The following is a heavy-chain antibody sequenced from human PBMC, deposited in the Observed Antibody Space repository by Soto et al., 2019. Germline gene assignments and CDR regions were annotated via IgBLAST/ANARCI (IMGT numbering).Heavy chain of an antibody. J-gene: IGHJ4*02. CDR3: ASLGGSGR. CDR2: IIPILGIA. Sequence: QVQLVQSGAEVKKPGSSVKVSCKASGGTFSSYTISWVRQAPGQGLEWMGRIIPILGIANYAQKFQGRVTITAGKSTSTAYMELRSRRSEDTAVYYCASLGGSGRWGQGTLVTVSS. CDR1: GGTFSSYT. V-gene: IGHV1-69*02. D-gene: IGHD3-10*01.